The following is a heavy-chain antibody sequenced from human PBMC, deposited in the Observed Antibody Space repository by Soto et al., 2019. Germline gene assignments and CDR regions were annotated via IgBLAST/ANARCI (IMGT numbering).Heavy chain of an antibody. V-gene: IGHV3-30-3*01. CDR2: ISYDGSNK. CDR3: AREEGDSTSWYFDY. J-gene: IGHJ4*02. Sequence: QVQLVESGGGVVQPGRSLRLSCAASGFTFSSYAMHWVRQAPGKGLEWVAVISYDGSNKYYADSVKGRFTISRDNSKNTLYLQMNSLRAEDTAVYYCAREEGDSTSWYFDYGGQGTLVTVSS. D-gene: IGHD6-13*01. CDR1: GFTFSSYA.